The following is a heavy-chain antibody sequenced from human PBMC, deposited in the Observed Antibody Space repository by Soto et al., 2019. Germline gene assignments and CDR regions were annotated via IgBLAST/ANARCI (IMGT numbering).Heavy chain of an antibody. Sequence: QVQLQESGPGLVRPSQTLSLSCTVSSGSISNSANHWSWIRQHPGEGLEWIGYIYYSGGTYYSPSLKGRVTMSIDASKNQFSLKLSSVTAADTAVYYCAKGVRGVPNWFDPWGQGTLVTVSS. CDR3: AKGVRGVPNWFDP. J-gene: IGHJ5*02. V-gene: IGHV4-31*03. CDR2: IYYSGGT. D-gene: IGHD3-10*01. CDR1: SGSISNSANH.